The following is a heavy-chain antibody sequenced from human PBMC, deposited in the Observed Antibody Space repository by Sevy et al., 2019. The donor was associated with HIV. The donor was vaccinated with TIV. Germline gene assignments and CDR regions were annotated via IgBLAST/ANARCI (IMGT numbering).Heavy chain of an antibody. J-gene: IGHJ6*02. Sequence: GGSLRLSCAASGFTFIGYTMNWVRQAPGKGLEWVSSISSTGKYIYYAESLKCRFTVSRDNADNSLYLQINSLRAEDTAIYYCAREGTGRGYYYGLDVWGQGTTVTVSS. CDR1: GFTFIGYT. V-gene: IGHV3-21*01. CDR3: AREGTGRGYYYGLDV. CDR2: ISSTGKYI. D-gene: IGHD1-26*01.